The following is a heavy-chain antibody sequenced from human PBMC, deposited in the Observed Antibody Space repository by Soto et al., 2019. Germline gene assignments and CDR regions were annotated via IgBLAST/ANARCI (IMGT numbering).Heavy chain of an antibody. CDR2: INPSGGST. J-gene: IGHJ6*02. D-gene: IGHD1-26*01. V-gene: IGHV1-46*01. CDR1: GYTFTSYY. CDR3: ARGGIVGATTGYYYYGMDV. Sequence: QVQLVQSGAEVKKPGASVKVSCKASGYTFTSYYMHWVRQAPGQGLEWMGIINPSGGSTSYAQKFQGRVTMTRDTSTSTVYMELSSLRSEDTAVYYCARGGIVGATTGYYYYGMDVWGQGTTVTVSS.